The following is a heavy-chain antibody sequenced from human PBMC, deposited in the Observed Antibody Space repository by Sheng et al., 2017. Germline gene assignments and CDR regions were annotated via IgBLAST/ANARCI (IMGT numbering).Heavy chain of an antibody. CDR3: AKDLRSGSYWDAPIDY. D-gene: IGHD1-26*01. CDR2: ISYDGSNK. CDR1: GFTFSSYG. V-gene: IGHV3-30*18. Sequence: QVQLVESGGGVVQPGRSLRLSCAASGFTFSSYGMHWVRQAPGKGLEWVAVISYDGSNKYYADSVKGRFTISRDNSKNTLYLQMNSLRAEDTAVYYCAKDLRSGSYWDAPIDYWGQGTLVTVSS. J-gene: IGHJ4*02.